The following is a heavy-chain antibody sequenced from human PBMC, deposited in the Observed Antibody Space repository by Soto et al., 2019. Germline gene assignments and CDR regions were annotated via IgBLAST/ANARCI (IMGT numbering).Heavy chain of an antibody. CDR3: ARARGIAARPFVHYYYYIDV. CDR1: GGSISSYY. V-gene: IGHV4-59*01. J-gene: IGHJ6*03. CDR2: IYYSGTT. Sequence: QVQLQESGPGLVKPSESLSFTCTVSGGSISSYYWSWIRQPPGKGLEWIGYIYYSGTTNYKPSLKSRANISVDTSKTQFSLKLSSVTAADTAVYYCARARGIAARPFVHYYYYIDVWCKGTTVTVSS. D-gene: IGHD6-6*01.